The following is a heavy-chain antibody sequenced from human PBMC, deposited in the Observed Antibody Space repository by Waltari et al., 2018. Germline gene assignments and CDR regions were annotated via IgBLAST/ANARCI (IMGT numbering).Heavy chain of an antibody. J-gene: IGHJ4*02. CDR2: ISGSSTYI. CDR3: ATVITQQLGPFDY. D-gene: IGHD6-13*01. Sequence: EVQLVESGGGLVKPGGSLRLSCAASGFTLSTYSMNWVRQAPGKGLGWVSSISGSSTYIYYADSVKGRFTISRDNAKNSLYLQMNSLRAEDTAVYYCATVITQQLGPFDYWGQGALVTVSS. V-gene: IGHV3-21*01. CDR1: GFTLSTYS.